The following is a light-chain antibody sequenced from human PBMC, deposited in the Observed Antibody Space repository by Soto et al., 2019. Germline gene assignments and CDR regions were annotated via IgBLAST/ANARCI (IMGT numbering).Light chain of an antibody. V-gene: IGKV3-20*01. CDR1: QSVSSNY. CDR3: QQYGSSPFT. CDR2: GAS. Sequence: EIVLTQSPGTLSLSPGERATLSCRARQSVSSNYLAWYQQKPGQAPRLLIYGASSGATGIPDRFSGSGSGTDFTLTISRLEPEDFAVYYCQQYGSSPFTFGPGTTVDMK. J-gene: IGKJ3*01.